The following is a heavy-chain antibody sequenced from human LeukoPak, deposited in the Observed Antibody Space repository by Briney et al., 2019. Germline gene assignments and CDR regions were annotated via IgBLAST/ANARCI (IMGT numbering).Heavy chain of an antibody. CDR3: ARSSTEVSGYSYGPASPDY. Sequence: ASVKVSCKASGYTFTSYGISWVRQAPGQGLEWMGWISAYNGNTNYAQKPQGRVTMTTDTSTSTAYMELRSLRSDDTAVYYCARSSTEVSGYSYGPASPDYWGQGTLVTVSS. CDR1: GYTFTSYG. D-gene: IGHD5-18*01. V-gene: IGHV1-18*01. CDR2: ISAYNGNT. J-gene: IGHJ4*02.